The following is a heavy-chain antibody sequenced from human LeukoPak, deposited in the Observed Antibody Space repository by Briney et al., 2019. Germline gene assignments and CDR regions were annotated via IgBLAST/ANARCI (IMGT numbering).Heavy chain of an antibody. CDR3: AKDRAFVSGAGAFDI. V-gene: IGHV3-23*01. J-gene: IGHJ3*02. D-gene: IGHD3-10*01. CDR1: GFAFSTYI. CDR2: ISGSGDNI. Sequence: GGTLRLSCAASGFAFSTYIISWVRQAPGKGLEWVSAISGSGDNIYYADSVKGRFTVSRDNSKNTLYLQMNSLRTEDTAVYYCAKDRAFVSGAGAFDIWGQGTKVTVS.